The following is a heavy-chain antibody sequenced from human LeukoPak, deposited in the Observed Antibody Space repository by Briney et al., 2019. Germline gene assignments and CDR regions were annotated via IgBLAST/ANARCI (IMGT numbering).Heavy chain of an antibody. J-gene: IGHJ4*02. CDR1: GGSISSSSYY. CDR3: ARQLYSSGWLYYFDY. Sequence: SETLSLTCTVSGGSISSSSYYWGGIRQPPGKGLEWIGSIYYSGSTYYNPSLKSRVTISVDTSKNQFSLKLSSVTAADTAVYYCARQLYSSGWLYYFDYWGQGTLVTVSS. D-gene: IGHD6-19*01. CDR2: IYYSGST. V-gene: IGHV4-39*01.